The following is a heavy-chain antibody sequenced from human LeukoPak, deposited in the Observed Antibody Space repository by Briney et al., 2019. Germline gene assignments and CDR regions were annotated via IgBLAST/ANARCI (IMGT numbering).Heavy chain of an antibody. Sequence: GGSLRLSCAASGFTFSSYAMSWVRQAPGKGLEWVSAISGSGGSTYYADSVKGLFTISRDNSKNTLYLQMNTLRAEDTAVYYCAAYSWKEAIPWGQGTPVTVSS. CDR2: ISGSGGST. D-gene: IGHD1-20*01. CDR1: GFTFSSYA. V-gene: IGHV3-23*01. J-gene: IGHJ5*02. CDR3: AAYSWKEAIP.